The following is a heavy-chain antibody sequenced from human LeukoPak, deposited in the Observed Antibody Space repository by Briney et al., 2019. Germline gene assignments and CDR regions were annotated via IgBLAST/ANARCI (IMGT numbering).Heavy chain of an antibody. D-gene: IGHD3-10*01. J-gene: IGHJ4*02. CDR2: MNPNSGNT. CDR1: GYTFTSYD. CDR3: ARGWFGQLLQDY. Sequence: ASVKVSCKASGYTFTSYDINWVRQATGQGPEWMGWMNPNSGNTGYAQQFQGRVTMTRTTSTSTAYMELSSLRYDDTAVYYCARGWFGQLLQDYWGQGTLVTVSS. V-gene: IGHV1-8*01.